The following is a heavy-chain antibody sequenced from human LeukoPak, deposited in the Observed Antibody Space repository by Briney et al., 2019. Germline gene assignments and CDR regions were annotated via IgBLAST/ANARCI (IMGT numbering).Heavy chain of an antibody. CDR2: INPNSGGT. V-gene: IGHV1-2*02. D-gene: IGHD2-21*02. CDR3: ARYSYCGGDCYTFDY. CDR1: AYTFTGYY. J-gene: IGHJ4*02. Sequence: ASVKVSCKTSAYTFTGYYVHWVRQASGQGPEWMGWINPNSGGTNYAQKFRGRVTMTRDTSISTAYMELSGLRSDDTAVYYCARYSYCGGDCYTFDYWGQGTLVTVSS.